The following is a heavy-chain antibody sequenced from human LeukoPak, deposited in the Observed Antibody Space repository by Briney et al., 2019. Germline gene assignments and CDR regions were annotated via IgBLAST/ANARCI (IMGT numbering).Heavy chain of an antibody. D-gene: IGHD5-18*01. Sequence: SETLSLTCTVSGGSISSSGFYWGWIRQPPGKWLEWIGTTYYSGGTYYNPSLKSRVTISVDTSKNQFSLKLSCVTAADTAVYYCARHAALDTKRGWNNHNWFDPWGQGTLVTVST. CDR3: ARHAALDTKRGWNNHNWFDP. V-gene: IGHV4-39*01. CDR2: TYYSGGT. J-gene: IGHJ5*02. CDR1: GGSISSSGFY.